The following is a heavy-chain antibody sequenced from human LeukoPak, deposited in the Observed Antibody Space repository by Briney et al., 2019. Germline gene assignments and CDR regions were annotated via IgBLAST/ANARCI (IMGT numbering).Heavy chain of an antibody. J-gene: IGHJ5*02. Sequence: GGSLRLSCAASGITFGNNWMHWVRQGPGKGLVWISRINSNGGGAIYADSVKGRFTVSRDNAKNTLYLQMNSLRAEDTAVYYCARDVPHNWFDTWGQGTLVTVSS. V-gene: IGHV3-74*01. CDR2: INSNGGGA. CDR3: ARDVPHNWFDT. CDR1: GITFGNNW.